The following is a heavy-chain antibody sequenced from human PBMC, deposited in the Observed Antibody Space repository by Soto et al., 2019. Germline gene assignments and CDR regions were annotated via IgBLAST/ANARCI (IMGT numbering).Heavy chain of an antibody. Sequence: QVQLVQSGAEVKKPGASVKVSCKASGYTFTTYAISWVRQAPGQGLEWMGWINAYNGNTNYAQKLQGRVTMTTDTSQSQAYLELRSLRSDDTALYYCARNAPPEGYWGPGTLVPGSS. CDR1: GYTFTTYA. CDR3: ARNAPPEGY. J-gene: IGHJ4*02. V-gene: IGHV1-18*01. CDR2: INAYNGNT.